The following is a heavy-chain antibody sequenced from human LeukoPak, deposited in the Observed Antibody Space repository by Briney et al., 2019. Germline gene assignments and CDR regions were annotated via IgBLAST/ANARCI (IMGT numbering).Heavy chain of an antibody. D-gene: IGHD7-27*01. CDR1: GYTFTTYS. J-gene: IGHJ4*02. V-gene: IGHV1-46*01. CDR2: INLSGGST. CDR3: VRGPPNWGFDL. Sequence: ASVKVSCKASGYTFTTYSMHWVRQAPGQGLEWMAIINLSGGSTDYTQKFQGRVTMTRDTSTSTVYMELSSLRPEDTAVYSCVRGPPNWGFDLWGQGTLVTVSS.